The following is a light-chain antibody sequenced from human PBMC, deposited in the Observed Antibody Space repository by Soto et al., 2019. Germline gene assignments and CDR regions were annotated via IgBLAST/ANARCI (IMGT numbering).Light chain of an antibody. CDR3: QQYCSSPPFA. Sequence: EIVLTQSPGTLSLSPGERATLSCRASQSVSSSYLAWYQQKPGQAPRLLIYGASSRATGIPDRFSVSGSGTDVTLTIIRLEPDDFAVYYCQQYCSSPPFAFGPGTKVDIK. CDR2: GAS. J-gene: IGKJ3*01. CDR1: QSVSSSY. V-gene: IGKV3-20*01.